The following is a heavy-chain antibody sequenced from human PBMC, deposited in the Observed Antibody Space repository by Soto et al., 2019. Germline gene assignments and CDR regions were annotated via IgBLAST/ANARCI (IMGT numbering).Heavy chain of an antibody. CDR2: ISGSADAT. CDR1: GFAFSSFP. Sequence: GGSLRLSCAASGFAFSSFPMSWIRQAPGKGLQWVSAISGSADATYYADSAKGRFTISRDNSKNTLYLHMNSLRAEDTAVYYCASHSYSSSSEGHLWGQGTLVTVSS. D-gene: IGHD6-6*01. J-gene: IGHJ1*01. V-gene: IGHV3-23*01. CDR3: ASHSYSSSSEGHL.